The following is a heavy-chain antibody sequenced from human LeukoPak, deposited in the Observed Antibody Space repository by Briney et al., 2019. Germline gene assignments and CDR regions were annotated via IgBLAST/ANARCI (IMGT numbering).Heavy chain of an antibody. CDR3: ARHVEYYDILTGYYQLYYFDY. CDR1: GGSLSNYY. CDR2: INQSGRT. V-gene: IGHV4-34*01. Sequence: SETLSLTCTVSGGSLSNYYWSWIRQTPGKGLEWLGQINQSGRTNYNPSLKSRVTLSVDTSKNQFSLKLSSVTAADTAVYYCARHVEYYDILTGYYQLYYFDYWGQGTLVTVSS. D-gene: IGHD3-9*01. J-gene: IGHJ4*02.